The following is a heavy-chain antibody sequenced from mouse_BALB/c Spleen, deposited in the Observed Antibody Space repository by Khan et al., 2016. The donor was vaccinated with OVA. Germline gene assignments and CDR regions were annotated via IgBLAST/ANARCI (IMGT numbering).Heavy chain of an antibody. V-gene: IGHV1S136*01. D-gene: IGHD1-1*01. CDR2: IYPFNDVT. Sequence: EVQLQQSGPEVVKPGASVKMSCKASGYTFTSYVMHWVKQKPGQGLEWIGYIYPFNDVTKFNEKFNGKATLTSDKSSSTAYMELSSLTSEDSAVYSCATDGTYYVSVGYWGQGTLVTVSA. CDR1: GYTFTSYV. CDR3: ATDGTYYVSVGY. J-gene: IGHJ3*01.